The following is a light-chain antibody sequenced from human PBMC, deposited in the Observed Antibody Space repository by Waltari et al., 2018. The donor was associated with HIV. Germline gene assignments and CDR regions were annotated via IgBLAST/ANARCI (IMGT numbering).Light chain of an antibody. CDR1: NIAIKT. V-gene: IGLV3-9*01. Sequence: YDLTQPLSVSVALRQTATITCGGDNIAIKTVHWYQQKAGQAPLLVIYRDFIRPSGIPERFSGSNSGNTATLTISGAQAGDEGDYYCQVWDTTSVIFGGGTKLTVL. J-gene: IGLJ2*01. CDR3: QVWDTTSVI. CDR2: RDF.